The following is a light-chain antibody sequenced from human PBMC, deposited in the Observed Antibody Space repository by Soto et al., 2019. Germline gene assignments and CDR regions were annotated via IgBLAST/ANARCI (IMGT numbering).Light chain of an antibody. CDR2: GAS. CDR1: QSISDT. V-gene: IGKV3-15*01. J-gene: IGKJ1*01. CDR3: QQYNNWPWT. Sequence: EIVMTQSPATLSVSPGGRATLSCRASQSISDTLAWYQQKPGQAPRLLIHGASTRATGFPARFSGSGSGTDFTLTISSLQSEDFVVYYCQQYNNWPWTCGQGTKVDIK.